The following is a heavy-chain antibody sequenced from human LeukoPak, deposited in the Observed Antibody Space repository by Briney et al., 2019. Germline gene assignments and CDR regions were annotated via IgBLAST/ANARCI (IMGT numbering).Heavy chain of an antibody. CDR1: GFTVSTNY. D-gene: IGHD3-16*01. Sequence: GGSLRLSFAASGFTVSTNYMSWVRQAPGKGLEWVSVIYTAGSTYYVDSVKGRFTTSRDNSKNTLYLQMNSLRAEDTAMYYCARDLYGGSDAFDIWGQGTMVTVSS. CDR2: IYTAGST. CDR3: ARDLYGGSDAFDI. J-gene: IGHJ3*02. V-gene: IGHV3-53*01.